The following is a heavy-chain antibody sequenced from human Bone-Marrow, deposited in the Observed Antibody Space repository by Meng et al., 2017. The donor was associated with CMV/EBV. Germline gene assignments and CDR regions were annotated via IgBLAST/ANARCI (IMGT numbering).Heavy chain of an antibody. D-gene: IGHD3-22*01. J-gene: IGHJ6*02. CDR2: INHSGST. Sequence: SQTLSLTCAVYGGSFSGYYWSWIRQPPGKGLEWIGEINHSGSTNYNPSLKSRVTISVDTSKNQLYLKLSSVTAADTAVYYCARDRGRKGLLPPHLTRYGMDVWGQGTTVTVSS. CDR1: GGSFSGYY. CDR3: ARDRGRKGLLPPHLTRYGMDV. V-gene: IGHV4-34*01.